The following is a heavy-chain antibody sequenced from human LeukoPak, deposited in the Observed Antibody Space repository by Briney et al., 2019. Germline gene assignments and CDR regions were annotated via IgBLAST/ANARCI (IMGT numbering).Heavy chain of an antibody. V-gene: IGHV3-7*01. CDR1: GFIFSSYS. Sequence: GGSLRLSCAASGFIFSSYSMNWVRQAPGKGLEWVAHIKQDGSEKYYVDSVKGRFTISRDNAKNSLYLQMNSLRAEDTAVYYCARRGIAVAGFDYWGQGTLVTVSS. D-gene: IGHD6-19*01. CDR3: ARRGIAVAGFDY. CDR2: IKQDGSEK. J-gene: IGHJ4*02.